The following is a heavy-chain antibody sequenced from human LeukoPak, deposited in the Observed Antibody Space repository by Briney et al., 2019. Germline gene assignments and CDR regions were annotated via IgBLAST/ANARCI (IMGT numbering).Heavy chain of an antibody. Sequence: PGGSLRLSCAASGFTFSNAWMSWVRQAPGKGLEWVGRIKSKTDGRTTDYAAPVKDRFTISRDDSKNTLYLQMNSLKTEDTAVYYCTRGGTGTGYWGQGTLVTVSS. CDR2: IKSKTDGRTT. J-gene: IGHJ4*02. D-gene: IGHD1-7*01. V-gene: IGHV3-15*01. CDR1: GFTFSNAW. CDR3: TRGGTGTGY.